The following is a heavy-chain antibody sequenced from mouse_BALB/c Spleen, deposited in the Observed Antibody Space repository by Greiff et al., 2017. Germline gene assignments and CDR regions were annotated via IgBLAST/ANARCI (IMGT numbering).Heavy chain of an antibody. Sequence: LQESGAELVRPGVSVKISCKGSGYTFTDYAMHWVKQSHAKSLEWIGVISTYYGDASYNQKFKGKATMTVDKSSSTAYMELARLTSEDSAIYYCARGTARATTWFAYWGQGTLVTVSA. D-gene: IGHD3-2*01. CDR2: ISTYYGDA. V-gene: IGHV1S137*01. CDR1: GYTFTDYA. CDR3: ARGTARATTWFAY. J-gene: IGHJ3*01.